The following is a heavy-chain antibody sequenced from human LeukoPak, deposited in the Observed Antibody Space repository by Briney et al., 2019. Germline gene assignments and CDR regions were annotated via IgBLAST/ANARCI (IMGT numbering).Heavy chain of an antibody. J-gene: IGHJ4*02. CDR2: IYWDDDK. Sequence: SGPTLVNPTQTLTLTCTFSGFSLSTSGVGVGWIRQPPGKALEWLVLIYWDDDKRYSSSLKSRLTITKDTSKNQVVLTMTNMDPVDTATYYCVHRRITIFGFDNWGQGTLVTVSS. V-gene: IGHV2-5*02. D-gene: IGHD3-3*01. CDR1: GFSLSTSGVG. CDR3: VHRRITIFGFDN.